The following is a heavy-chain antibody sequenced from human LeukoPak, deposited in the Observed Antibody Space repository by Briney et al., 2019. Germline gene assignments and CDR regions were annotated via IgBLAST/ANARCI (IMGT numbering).Heavy chain of an antibody. V-gene: IGHV1-46*01. Sequence: ASVKVSFKASGYTFTSCYMHWVRQAPGQGLEWMGIINPSGGSTSYAQKFQGRVTMTRDMSTSTVYMELSSLRSEDTAVYYCAREIQGYMDVWGKGTTVSVSS. CDR1: GYTFTSCY. J-gene: IGHJ6*03. CDR3: AREIQGYMDV. CDR2: INPSGGST.